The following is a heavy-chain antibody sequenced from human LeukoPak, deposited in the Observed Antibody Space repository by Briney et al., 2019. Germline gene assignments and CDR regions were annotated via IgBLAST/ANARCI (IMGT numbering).Heavy chain of an antibody. Sequence: GGSLRLSCAASGFTVSSNYMSWVRQAPGKGLEWVSVIYSDGNTYYANSVKGRFTISRDNSKNTLYLQMNSLRAEDSAVYYCARARSSYGYGDAFDIWGQGTMVTVSS. J-gene: IGHJ3*02. CDR2: IYSDGNT. D-gene: IGHD5-18*01. V-gene: IGHV3-66*01. CDR1: GFTVSSNY. CDR3: ARARSSYGYGDAFDI.